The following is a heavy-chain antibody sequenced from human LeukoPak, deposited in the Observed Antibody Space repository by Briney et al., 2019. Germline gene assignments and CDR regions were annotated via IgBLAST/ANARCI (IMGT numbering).Heavy chain of an antibody. CDR1: GGSISSYY. CDR3: ARDRLKGSRHYYYYGMDV. J-gene: IGHJ6*04. V-gene: IGHV4-59*01. Sequence: SETLSLTCTVSGGSISSYYWSWIRQPPGKGLEWIGYIYYSGSTNYNPSLKSQVTISVDTSKNQFSLKLSSVTAADTAVYYCARDRLKGSRHYYYYGMDVWGKGTTVTVSS. CDR2: IYYSGST. D-gene: IGHD3-22*01.